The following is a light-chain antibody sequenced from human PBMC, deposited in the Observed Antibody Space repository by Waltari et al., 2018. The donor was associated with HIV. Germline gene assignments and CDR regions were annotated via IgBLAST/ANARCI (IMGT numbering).Light chain of an antibody. CDR3: QAWDSSTVV. CDR1: KLGNQY. Sequence: SYEVTQPPSVSVSPGQTASITCSGHKLGNQYTAWYQQKPGQSPVLVIYEDKKRRSWTPERFSGSNSGDTATLTISGTQAMDEADYYCQAWDSSTVVFGGGTRLTVL. V-gene: IGLV3-1*01. J-gene: IGLJ2*01. CDR2: EDK.